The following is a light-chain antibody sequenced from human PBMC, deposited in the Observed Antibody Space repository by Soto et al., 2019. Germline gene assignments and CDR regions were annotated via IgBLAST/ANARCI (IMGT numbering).Light chain of an antibody. CDR1: YSNIGGNS. Sequence: QSVLTQSPSASTTPGQRVTISCSGSYSNIGGNSVNWYQQLPRSAPKLLIYADSQRPSGVPDRVSGSKSGTSASLAISGVQSEDEADYYCAAWDDGMRAWVFGGGTKLTVL. V-gene: IGLV1-44*01. CDR3: AAWDDGMRAWV. J-gene: IGLJ3*02. CDR2: ADS.